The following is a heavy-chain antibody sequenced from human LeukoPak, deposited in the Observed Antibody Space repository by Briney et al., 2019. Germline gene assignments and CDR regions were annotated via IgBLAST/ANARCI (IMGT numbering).Heavy chain of an antibody. Sequence: GGSLRLSCAASGFNFNVAWMSWVRQAPGKGLEWVANIKQDGSEKYYVDSVKGRFTISRDNAKNSLYLQMNSLRAEDTAVYYCARLNYDSSGFPFDYWGQGTLVTVSS. J-gene: IGHJ4*02. CDR3: ARLNYDSSGFPFDY. CDR1: GFNFNVAW. V-gene: IGHV3-7*01. CDR2: IKQDGSEK. D-gene: IGHD3-22*01.